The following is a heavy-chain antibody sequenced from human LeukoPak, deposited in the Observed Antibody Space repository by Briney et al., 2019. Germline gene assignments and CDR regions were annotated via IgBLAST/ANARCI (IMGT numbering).Heavy chain of an antibody. V-gene: IGHV5-51*01. D-gene: IGHD2-15*01. J-gene: IGHJ5*02. CDR2: IYPADSDI. CDR3: ARQEYCSGGSCYTWFDP. Sequence: RQXXXXXLXXMGXIYPADSDIRYSPSFQGQVTISADKSISTVYLQWSSLKASDTAMYYCARQEYCSGGSCYTWFDPWGQGTLVTVSS.